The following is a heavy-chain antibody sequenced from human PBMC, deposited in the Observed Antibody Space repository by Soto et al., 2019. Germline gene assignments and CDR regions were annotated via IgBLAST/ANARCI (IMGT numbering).Heavy chain of an antibody. CDR2: INVGNGKT. J-gene: IGHJ4*02. Sequence: QVQLVQSGAEVKKPGASGKVSSRPPVYTLTNPPIHWVLQAPGQSFEWMGWINVGNGKTKYSQKFQGRVTITRDTSASKAYMELSSLGSEDTAVYFCARGILAAAVNDYWGQGTLVTVSS. CDR3: ARGILAAAVNDY. V-gene: IGHV1-3*01. D-gene: IGHD6-13*01. CDR1: VYTLTNPP.